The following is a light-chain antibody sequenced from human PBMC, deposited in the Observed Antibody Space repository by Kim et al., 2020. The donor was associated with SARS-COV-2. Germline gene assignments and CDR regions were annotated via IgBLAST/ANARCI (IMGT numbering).Light chain of an antibody. CDR1: QSLLHSNGYNY. Sequence: DIVMTQSPLSLPVTPGEQASISCRSSQSLLHSNGYNYLDWYLQKPGQSPQLLIYLGSNRASGVPDRFSGSGSGTDFTLKISRVEAEDVGVYYCMQALQTQFGQGTKVDIK. CDR2: LGS. CDR3: MQALQTQ. V-gene: IGKV2-28*01. J-gene: IGKJ1*01.